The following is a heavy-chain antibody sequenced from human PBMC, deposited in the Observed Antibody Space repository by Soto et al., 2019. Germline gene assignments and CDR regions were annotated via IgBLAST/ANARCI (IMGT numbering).Heavy chain of an antibody. J-gene: IGHJ4*02. Sequence: QVQLVQSGSEVKKPGSSVKVSCMASGGTFSTYTFSWVRQAPGQGLEWMGRIIPILGVTNYTQKFQGRVTITADKSTSTAYMEVSSLRSEDTAVYYCARSPPGYCAGPRCYTYFDSWSQGTLVTVSS. V-gene: IGHV1-69*02. CDR1: GGTFSTYT. CDR3: ARSPPGYCAGPRCYTYFDS. D-gene: IGHD2-2*02. CDR2: IIPILGVT.